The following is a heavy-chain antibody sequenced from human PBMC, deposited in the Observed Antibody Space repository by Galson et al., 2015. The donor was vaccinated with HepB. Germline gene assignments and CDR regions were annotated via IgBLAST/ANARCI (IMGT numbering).Heavy chain of an antibody. CDR2: INAGNGNT. J-gene: IGHJ6*02. D-gene: IGHD3-9*01. V-gene: IGHV1-3*01. Sequence: SVKVSCKASGYTFTSYAMHWVRQAPGQRLEWMGWINAGNGNTKYSQKFQGRVTITRDTSACTAYMELSSLRSEDTAVYYCARGPDVLRYFDWLVGGMDVWGQGTTVTVSS. CDR1: GYTFTSYA. CDR3: ARGPDVLRYFDWLVGGMDV.